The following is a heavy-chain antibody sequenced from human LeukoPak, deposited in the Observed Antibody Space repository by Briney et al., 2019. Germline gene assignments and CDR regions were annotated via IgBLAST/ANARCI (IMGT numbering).Heavy chain of an antibody. J-gene: IGHJ4*02. V-gene: IGHV4-30-2*01. Sequence: SETLSLTCTVSGGSISSGGYYWSWIRQPPGKGLEWIGYIYHSGSTYYNPSLKSRVTISVDRSKNQFSLKLSSVTAADTAVYYCARLNTSPSFDYWGQGTLVTASS. D-gene: IGHD2-2*01. CDR3: ARLNTSPSFDY. CDR1: GGSISSGGYY. CDR2: IYHSGST.